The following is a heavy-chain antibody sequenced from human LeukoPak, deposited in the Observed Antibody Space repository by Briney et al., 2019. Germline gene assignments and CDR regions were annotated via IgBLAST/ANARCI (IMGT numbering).Heavy chain of an antibody. J-gene: IGHJ3*02. CDR2: IYTSGST. CDR3: ARERVGASQTVDAFDI. V-gene: IGHV4-61*02. D-gene: IGHD1-26*01. Sequence: SETLSLTCTVSGGSISSGSYYWSWIRQPAGKGLEWIGRIYTSGSTNYNPSLKSRATISVDTSKNQFSLKLSSVTAADTAVYYCARERVGASQTVDAFDIWGQGTMVTVSS. CDR1: GGSISSGSYY.